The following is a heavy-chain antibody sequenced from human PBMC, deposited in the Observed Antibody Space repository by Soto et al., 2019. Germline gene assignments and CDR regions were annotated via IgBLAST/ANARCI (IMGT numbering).Heavy chain of an antibody. V-gene: IGHV3-23*01. J-gene: IGHJ3*02. D-gene: IGHD3-22*01. CDR1: GFTFSSYA. CDR2: ISGSGGST. CDR3: AKVDYDSSGSIPADAFDI. Sequence: GGSLRLSCAASGFTFSSYAMSWVRQAPGKGLEWVSAISGSGGSTCYADSVKGRFTISRDNSKNTLYLQMNSLRAEDTAVYYCAKVDYDSSGSIPADAFDIWGQGTMVTVSS.